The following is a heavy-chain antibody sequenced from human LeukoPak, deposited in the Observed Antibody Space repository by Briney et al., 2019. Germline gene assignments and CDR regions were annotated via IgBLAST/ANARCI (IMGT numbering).Heavy chain of an antibody. CDR1: GYTFTSYD. J-gene: IGHJ4*02. CDR3: ARGSSMYAIRSQPDYSV. V-gene: IGHV1-8*01. D-gene: IGHD2-8*01. CDR2: MNPNSGNT. Sequence: GALVKVSCKASGYTFTSYDINWVRQATGQGLEWMGWMNPNSGNTGYAQKFQGRVTMTRNTSISTAYMELSSLRSEDTAVYYCARGSSMYAIRSQPDYSVWGQGTLVTVSS.